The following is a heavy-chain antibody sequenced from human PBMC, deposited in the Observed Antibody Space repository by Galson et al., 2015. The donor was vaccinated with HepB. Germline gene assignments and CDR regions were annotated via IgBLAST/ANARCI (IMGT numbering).Heavy chain of an antibody. D-gene: IGHD3-16*01. CDR2: ITATGSTT. V-gene: IGHV3-23*01. CDR1: GFTFSNSA. J-gene: IGHJ4*02. Sequence: SLRLSCAASGFTFSNSAMNWVRQAPGKGLEWLSVITATGSTTYYADSVKGRFTISRDTSKNTLYVQMNSLRADDTALYYCVKGGPDEILDYWGQGTLVTVSA. CDR3: VKGGPDEILDY.